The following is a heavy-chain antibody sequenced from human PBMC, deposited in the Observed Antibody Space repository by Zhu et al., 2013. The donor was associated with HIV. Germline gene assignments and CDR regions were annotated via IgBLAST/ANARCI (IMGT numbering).Heavy chain of an antibody. CDR3: ARADRVVIDY. D-gene: IGHD2-21*01. V-gene: IGHV1-2*02. CDR2: INPNSGGT. CDR1: KYTFTGYY. J-gene: IGHJ4*02. Sequence: QAQLVQSGADVKRPGAAVKVSCKASKYTFTGYYIHWVRQAQGQGLEWMGWINPNSGGTNYAQKFQSRVTMTRDTSISTAYMELSRLKSDDTAVYYCARADRVVIDYWGQGNPGHRLL.